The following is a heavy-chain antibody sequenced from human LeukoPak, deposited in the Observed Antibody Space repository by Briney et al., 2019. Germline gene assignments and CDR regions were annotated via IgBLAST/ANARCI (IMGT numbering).Heavy chain of an antibody. CDR2: VSSSGGTT. Sequence: GGTLRLSCAASGFTFSSYGMSWVRQAPGKGLEWVSAVSSSGGTTYYADSVKGRFTISRDNSKNTLSLQMNSLRAEDTAIYYCAENGDRGAYCSGGSCYPYYYYYMDVWGKGTTVTISS. J-gene: IGHJ6*03. D-gene: IGHD2-15*01. CDR1: GFTFSSYG. V-gene: IGHV3-23*01. CDR3: AENGDRGAYCSGGSCYPYYYYYMDV.